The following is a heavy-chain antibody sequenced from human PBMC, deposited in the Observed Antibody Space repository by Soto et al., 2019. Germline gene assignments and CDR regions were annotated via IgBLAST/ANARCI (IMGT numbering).Heavy chain of an antibody. CDR2: INSDESST. D-gene: IGHD3-9*01. J-gene: IGHJ6*02. V-gene: IGHV3-74*01. CDR1: GFTFSSFW. CDR3: ARPRLPGYSYGMDV. Sequence: EVQLVESGGDLVQPGGSLRLSCAASGFTFSSFWMHWVRQAPGKGLVWVSGINSDESSTTYADSVKGRFTISRDNAKNTLYLQMNSLRAEDTAVYYCARPRLPGYSYGMDVWGQGTTVTVSS.